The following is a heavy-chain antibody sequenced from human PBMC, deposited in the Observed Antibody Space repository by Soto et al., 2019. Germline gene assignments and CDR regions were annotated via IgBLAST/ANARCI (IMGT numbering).Heavy chain of an antibody. Sequence: PSETLSLTCTFSGGSIINYYWSLIRQTPGKGLEWIGYIYYSGSTSYNPSLRSRVTISVDTSKNQFSLKLSSVTAADTAVYYCARWWFGEFFDYWGQGTLVTVS. CDR1: GGSIINYY. J-gene: IGHJ4*02. CDR2: IYYSGST. V-gene: IGHV4-59*08. D-gene: IGHD3-10*01. CDR3: ARWWFGEFFDY.